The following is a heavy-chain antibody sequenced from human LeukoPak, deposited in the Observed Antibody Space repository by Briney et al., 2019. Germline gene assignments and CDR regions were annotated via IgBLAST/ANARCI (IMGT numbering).Heavy chain of an antibody. J-gene: IGHJ4*02. CDR1: GYTFTSYY. CDR3: ARDRSEYSSSWPDAY. CDR2: INPSGGST. D-gene: IGHD6-13*01. Sequence: ASVKVSCKASGYTFTSYYMHWVQQAPGQGLEWMGIINPSGGSTSYAQKFQGRVTMTRDTSTSTVYMELSSLRSEDTAVYYCARDRSEYSSSWPDAYWGQGTLVTVSS. V-gene: IGHV1-46*01.